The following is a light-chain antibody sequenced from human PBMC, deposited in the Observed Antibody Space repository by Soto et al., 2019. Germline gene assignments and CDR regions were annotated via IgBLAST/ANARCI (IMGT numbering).Light chain of an antibody. CDR3: CSYAGSHTYV. Sequence: QSALTQPRSVSGSPGQSVTISCTGTSSDIGSYNYDSWYQQYPGKAPKVLIFDVTKRPSGVPDRLSGSKSGNTASLIISGLQAEDEADYYCCSYAGSHTYVFGSGTKVTVL. CDR2: DVT. CDR1: SSDIGSYNY. J-gene: IGLJ1*01. V-gene: IGLV2-11*01.